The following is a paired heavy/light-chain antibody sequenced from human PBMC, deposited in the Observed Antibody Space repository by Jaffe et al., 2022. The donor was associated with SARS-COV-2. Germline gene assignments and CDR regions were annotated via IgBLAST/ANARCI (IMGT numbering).Light chain of an antibody. CDR1: QSLLYASNNKNY. V-gene: IGKV4-1*01. Sequence: DIVMTQSPDALAVSLGERATINCKSSQSLLYASNNKNYLAWYQHKPGQPPKLLIYWASVRDIGVPDRFSGSGSGTDFTLTISSVQAEDVALYYCHQHYLIPYIFGQGTKLEI. J-gene: IGKJ2*01. CDR3: HQHYLIPYI. CDR2: WAS.
Heavy chain of an antibody. CDR2: IRSKGNNYST. CDR3: ARPNGCTGGSCYSE. V-gene: IGHV3-73*01. J-gene: IGHJ4*02. Sequence: EVQLEESGGDLVQPGGSLKLSCVASGFTFSGSAFHWVRQPYGRGLEWVGRIRSKGNNYSTQYAASVEGRFTISRSDSTSTVYLQMNNLSIEDTAIYYCARPNGCTGGSCYSEWGQGTLVTVSS. CDR1: GFTFSGSA. D-gene: IGHD2-15*01.